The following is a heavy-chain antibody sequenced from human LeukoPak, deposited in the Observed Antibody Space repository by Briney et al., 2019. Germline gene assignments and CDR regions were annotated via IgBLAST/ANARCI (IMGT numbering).Heavy chain of an antibody. CDR2: IYSGGST. D-gene: IGHD5-18*01. J-gene: IGHJ4*02. CDR1: GFTVSSNY. CDR3: ARAGRGYSYGYEFLFDY. Sequence: PGGSLRLSCAASGFTVSSNYVSWVRQAPGKGLEWVSVIYSGGSTYYADSVKGRFTISRDNSKNTLYVQMNSLRAEDTAVYYCARAGRGYSYGYEFLFDYWGQGMLVTVSS. V-gene: IGHV3-66*01.